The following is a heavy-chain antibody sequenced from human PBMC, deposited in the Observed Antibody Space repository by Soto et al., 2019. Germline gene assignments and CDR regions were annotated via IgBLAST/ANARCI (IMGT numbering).Heavy chain of an antibody. CDR2: INPSGGST. Sequence: QVQLVQSGAEVKKPGASVKVSCKASGYTFTSYYMHWVRQAPGQGLEWMGIINPSGGSTSYAQKFKGRVTMTRDTSTSTVYMGLSSLRSEDTAVYYCARGDSDTFGGVIVLGGFDPWGQGTLVTVSS. J-gene: IGHJ5*02. CDR3: ARGDSDTFGGVIVLGGFDP. V-gene: IGHV1-46*01. D-gene: IGHD3-16*02. CDR1: GYTFTSYY.